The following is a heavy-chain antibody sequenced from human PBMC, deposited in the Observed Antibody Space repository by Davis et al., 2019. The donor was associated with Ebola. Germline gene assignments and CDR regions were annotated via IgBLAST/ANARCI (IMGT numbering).Heavy chain of an antibody. CDR1: GFTFSSYS. V-gene: IGHV3-48*02. CDR2: ISSSSSTI. D-gene: IGHD2-21*01. Sequence: GESLKISCAASGFTFSSYSMNWVRQAPGKGLEWVSYISSSSSTIYYADSVKGRFTISRDNAKNSLYLQMNSRRDEDTAVYYCARETNSRLLYNRFDPWGQGTLVTVSS. CDR3: ARETNSRLLYNRFDP. J-gene: IGHJ5*02.